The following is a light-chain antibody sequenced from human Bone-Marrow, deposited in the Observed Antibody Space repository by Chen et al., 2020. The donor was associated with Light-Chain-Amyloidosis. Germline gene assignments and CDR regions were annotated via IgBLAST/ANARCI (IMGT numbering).Light chain of an antibody. CDR2: GAS. Sequence: EIVMTQSPATLSVSPGERATLSCRASQSVSINLAWYQQKPGQAPRLLIYGASTRATGIPARFSGSGSGTECTLTISSLQSEDFAVYYCQQYNNWVTFGQGTKVEIK. J-gene: IGKJ1*01. V-gene: IGKV3-15*01. CDR3: QQYNNWVT. CDR1: QSVSIN.